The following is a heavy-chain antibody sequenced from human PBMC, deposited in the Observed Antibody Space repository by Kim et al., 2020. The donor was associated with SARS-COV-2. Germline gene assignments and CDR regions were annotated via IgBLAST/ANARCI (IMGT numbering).Heavy chain of an antibody. CDR3: ARDGNDILTGYYEDYYYYYGMDV. D-gene: IGHD3-9*01. Sequence: ASVKVSCKASGYTFTSYAMHWVRQAPGQRLEWMGWINAGNGNTKYSQKFQGRVTITRDTSASTAYMELSSLRSEDTAVYYCARDGNDILTGYYEDYYYYYGMDVWGQGTTVTVSS. V-gene: IGHV1-3*01. J-gene: IGHJ6*02. CDR1: GYTFTSYA. CDR2: INAGNGNT.